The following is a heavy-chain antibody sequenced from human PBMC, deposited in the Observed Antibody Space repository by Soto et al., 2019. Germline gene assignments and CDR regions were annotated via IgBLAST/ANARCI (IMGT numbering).Heavy chain of an antibody. CDR1: GFTFSSYG. D-gene: IGHD3-9*01. J-gene: IGHJ6*02. CDR2: IWYDGSNK. V-gene: IGHV3-33*01. CDR3: ARDLLRYFDWLLRYYAIDV. Sequence: QVQLVKSGGGVVQPGRSLRLSCAASGFTFSSYGMHWVRQAPGKGLEWVAVIWYDGSNKYYADSVKGRFTISRDNSKNTLYLQMNSLRAEDTAVYYCARDLLRYFDWLLRYYAIDVWCQGTTVTVSS.